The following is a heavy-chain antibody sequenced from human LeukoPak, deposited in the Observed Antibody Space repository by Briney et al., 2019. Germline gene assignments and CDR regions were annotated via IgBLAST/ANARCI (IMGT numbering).Heavy chain of an antibody. CDR3: ARERGYSYGLPRDAFDI. Sequence: QPGGSLRLSCAASGFTFSSYGMHWVRQAPGKGLEWVAVIWYDGSNKYYADSVKGRFTISRDNSKNTLYLQMNSLRAEDTAVYYCARERGYSYGLPRDAFDIWGQGTMVTVSS. D-gene: IGHD5-18*01. CDR1: GFTFSSYG. V-gene: IGHV3-33*01. CDR2: IWYDGSNK. J-gene: IGHJ3*02.